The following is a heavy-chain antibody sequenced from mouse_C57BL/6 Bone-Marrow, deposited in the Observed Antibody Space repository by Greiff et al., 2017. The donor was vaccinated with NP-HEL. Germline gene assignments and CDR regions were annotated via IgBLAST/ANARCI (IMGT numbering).Heavy chain of an antibody. Sequence: VQLKESGAELVRPGASVKLSCTASGFNIKDDYMHWVKQRPEQGLEWIGWIDPENGDTEYASKFQGKATITADTSSNTAYLQLSSLTSEDTAVYYCTTGYYGSRVYFDYWGQGTTLTVSS. CDR3: TTGYYGSRVYFDY. J-gene: IGHJ2*01. D-gene: IGHD1-1*01. V-gene: IGHV14-4*01. CDR2: IDPENGDT. CDR1: GFNIKDDY.